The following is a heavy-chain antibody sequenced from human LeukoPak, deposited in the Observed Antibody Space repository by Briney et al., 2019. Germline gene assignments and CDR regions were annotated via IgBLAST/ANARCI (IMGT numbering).Heavy chain of an antibody. CDR1: GFTFSSYS. V-gene: IGHV3-21*01. CDR3: ARDRDYDFWSGYSSPEGMDV. J-gene: IGHJ6*02. D-gene: IGHD3-3*01. Sequence: PGGSLRLSCAASGFTFSSYSMNWVRQAPGKGLEWVSSIGSSSSYIYYADSVKGRFTISRDNAKNSLYLQMNSLRAEDTAVYYCARDRDYDFWSGYSSPEGMDVWGQGTTVTVSS. CDR2: IGSSSSYI.